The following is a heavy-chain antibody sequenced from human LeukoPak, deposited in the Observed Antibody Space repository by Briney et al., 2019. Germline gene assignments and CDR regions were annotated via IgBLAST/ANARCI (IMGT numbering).Heavy chain of an antibody. CDR2: IYYSGST. V-gene: IGHV4-59*08. Sequence: PSETLSLTCTVSGGSISSYYWSWIRQPPGKGLEWIGYIYYSGSTNYNPSLKSRVTISVDTSKNQFSLKLSSVTAADTAVYYCARGPFDSSGYPPDAFDIWGQGTTVTVSS. CDR1: GGSISSYY. CDR3: ARGPFDSSGYPPDAFDI. J-gene: IGHJ3*02. D-gene: IGHD3-22*01.